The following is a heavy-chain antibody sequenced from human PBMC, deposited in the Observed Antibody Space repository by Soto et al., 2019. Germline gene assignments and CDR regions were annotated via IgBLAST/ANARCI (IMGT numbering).Heavy chain of an antibody. CDR2: IWYDGSKK. CDR1: GFIFNNFG. D-gene: IGHD6-13*01. CDR3: ASAGQQLVWSFDY. J-gene: IGHJ4*01. Sequence: GGSLRLSCAASGFIFNNFGIHWVRQAPGKGLEWVAVIWYDGSKKYYADSVKGRFTISRDSSKNTVDLEMNSLRVEDTAVYHCASAGQQLVWSFDYWGQGPLFTVSS. V-gene: IGHV3-33*01.